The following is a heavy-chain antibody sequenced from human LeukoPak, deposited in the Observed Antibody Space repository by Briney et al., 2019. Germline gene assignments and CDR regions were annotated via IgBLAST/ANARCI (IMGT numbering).Heavy chain of an antibody. CDR1: GGSGSGYY. Sequence: SETLSLNCSVYGGSGSGYYWGWLRQPPGKGLECIGEIHHRNSTNYDPSLKRRVTISVDTSKSQFSLKLSSVPAAAMAVYYCARSSSYLDYWGQGTLVTVSS. J-gene: IGHJ4*02. CDR3: ARSSSYLDY. CDR2: IHHRNST. V-gene: IGHV4-34*01. D-gene: IGHD6-6*01.